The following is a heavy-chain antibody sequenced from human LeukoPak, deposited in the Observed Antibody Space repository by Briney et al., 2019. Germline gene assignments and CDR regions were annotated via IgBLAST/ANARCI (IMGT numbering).Heavy chain of an antibody. CDR2: IYDSGST. D-gene: IGHD6-13*01. J-gene: IGHJ4*02. Sequence: SETLSLTCTVSGGSIRSSYYYWGWIRQPPGKGLEWIGSIYDSGSTYYNPSLKSRVTISVDTSKNQFSLKLSSVTAADTAVYYCARVKSVNSSSWYYFDYWGQGTLVTVSS. CDR1: GGSIRSSYYY. V-gene: IGHV4-39*01. CDR3: ARVKSVNSSSWYYFDY.